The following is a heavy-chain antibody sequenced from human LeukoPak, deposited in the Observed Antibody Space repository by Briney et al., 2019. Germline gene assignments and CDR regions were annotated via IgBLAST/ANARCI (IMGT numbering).Heavy chain of an antibody. D-gene: IGHD6-13*01. V-gene: IGHV3-21*01. CDR1: GFTFSSYS. Sequence: PGGSLRLSCAASGFTFSSYSMNWVRQAPGKGLEWVSSISSSSSYIYYADSVKGRFTISRDNAKNSLYLQMNSLRAEDAAVYYCARDWPTIAAAGTIPEYFQHWGQGTLVTVSS. CDR2: ISSSSSYI. J-gene: IGHJ1*01. CDR3: ARDWPTIAAAGTIPEYFQH.